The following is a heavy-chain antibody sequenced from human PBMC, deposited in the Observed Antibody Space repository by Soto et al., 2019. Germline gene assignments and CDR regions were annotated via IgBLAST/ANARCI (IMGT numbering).Heavy chain of an antibody. CDR1: AGYIRNGNYY. CDR3: VRRQQQVALFEC. CDR2: IYYSGTT. D-gene: IGHD6-13*01. J-gene: IGHJ4*02. V-gene: IGHV4-30-4*01. Sequence: PPQTTPLPSNVSAGYIRNGNYYWSWIRQSPGKGLEWIGHIYYSGTTYYNPSLKSRITISVDASKNQFSLNLSSVTAADTAIYDCVRRQQQVALFECWGQGTLGTVSS.